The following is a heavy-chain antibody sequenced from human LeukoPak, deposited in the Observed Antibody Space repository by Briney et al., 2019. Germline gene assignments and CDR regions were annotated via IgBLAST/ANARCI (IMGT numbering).Heavy chain of an antibody. Sequence: PGGSLRLSCVASGFTFSSYSVIWVRQAPGKGLEWVSSITSSSSHLSYADSLKCRFTISRDNAKNSLYLQMNSLRVENTGVYYCARLLRRSGYYPDYWGQGTLVTVSS. CDR1: GFTFSSYS. V-gene: IGHV3-21*03. CDR3: ARLLRRSGYYPDY. CDR2: ITSSSSHL. D-gene: IGHD3-3*01. J-gene: IGHJ4*02.